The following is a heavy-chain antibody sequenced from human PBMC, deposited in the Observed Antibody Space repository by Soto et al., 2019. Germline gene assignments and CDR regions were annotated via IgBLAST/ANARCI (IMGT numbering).Heavy chain of an antibody. D-gene: IGHD6-19*01. CDR3: AKSHTTSGWYVTTDY. Sequence: GGSLRLSCAASGFTFGDYAMQWVRQAPGKGLEWVSAISWNSGSIDYADSVKGRFTISRDNAKNSLYLQMNSLRAEDTASYYCAKSHTTSGWYVTTDYWGQGTRVTVSS. J-gene: IGHJ4*02. CDR1: GFTFGDYA. V-gene: IGHV3-9*01. CDR2: ISWNSGSI.